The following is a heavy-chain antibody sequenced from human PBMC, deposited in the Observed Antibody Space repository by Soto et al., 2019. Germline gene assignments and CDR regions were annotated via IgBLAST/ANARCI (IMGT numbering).Heavy chain of an antibody. V-gene: IGHV4-34*01. CDR1: GGSFSGYY. CDR2: INHSGST. Sequence: TSETLSLTCAVYGGSFSGYYWSWIRQPPGKGLEWIGEINHSGSTNYNPSLKSRVTISVDTSKNQFSLKLSSVTAADTAVYYCARDNWNDDYYYYYMDVWGKGTTVTVSS. CDR3: ARDNWNDDYYYYYMDV. D-gene: IGHD1-1*01. J-gene: IGHJ6*03.